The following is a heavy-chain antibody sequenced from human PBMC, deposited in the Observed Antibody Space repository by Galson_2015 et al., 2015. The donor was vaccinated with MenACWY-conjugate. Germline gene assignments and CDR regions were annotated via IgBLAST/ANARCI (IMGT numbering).Heavy chain of an antibody. CDR1: GFSLSTSGMC. Sequence: PALVKPTQTLTLTCTFSGFSLSTSGMCVSWIRQSPGKALEWLARIALDDDKYYSTSLKTRLTISKDTSKNQVVLTMTNMDPVDTATYYCARIRYVPGTRHAEYFQHWGQGTLVTVSS. V-gene: IGHV2-70*11. CDR2: IALDDDK. J-gene: IGHJ1*01. CDR3: ARIRYVPGTRHAEYFQH. D-gene: IGHD1-1*01.